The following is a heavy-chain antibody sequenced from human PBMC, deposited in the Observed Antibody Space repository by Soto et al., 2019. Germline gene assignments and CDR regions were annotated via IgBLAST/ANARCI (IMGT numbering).Heavy chain of an antibody. CDR3: ARAPETYCGGDCLDY. CDR2: IYHSGST. J-gene: IGHJ4*02. V-gene: IGHV4-4*02. D-gene: IGHD2-21*02. Sequence: VQLQESGPGLVKPSGTLSLTCAVSGGSISSSNWLSWVRKPPGKGLEWIGEIYHSGSTNYNPCHKSRVTISVDKSKNQFSLKLSSVTAADTAVYYCARAPETYCGGDCLDYWGQGTLVTVSS. CDR1: GGSISSSNW.